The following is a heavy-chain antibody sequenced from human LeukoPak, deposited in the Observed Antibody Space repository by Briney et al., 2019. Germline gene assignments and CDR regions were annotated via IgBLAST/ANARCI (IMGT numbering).Heavy chain of an antibody. V-gene: IGHV3-23*01. CDR2: ISGSGGST. D-gene: IGHD6-13*01. CDR1: GFTFRTYG. J-gene: IGHJ4*02. CDR3: AKWGAAGPLPPYYFDY. Sequence: GTSLRLSCVASGFTFRTYGMHWVRQAPGKGLEWVSAISGSGGSTYYADSVKGRFTISRDNSKNTLYLQMNSLRAEDTAVYYCAKWGAAGPLPPYYFDYWGQGTLVTVSS.